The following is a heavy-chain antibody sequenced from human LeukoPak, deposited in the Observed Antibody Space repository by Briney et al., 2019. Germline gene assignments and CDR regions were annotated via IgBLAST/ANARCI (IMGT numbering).Heavy chain of an antibody. V-gene: IGHV4-30-2*01. J-gene: IGHJ3*02. D-gene: IGHD3-10*01. CDR1: GGSISSGGFS. CDR3: ARDAWGSTYGSGYAFDI. Sequence: SETLSLTCAVSGGSISSGGFSWNWVRQTPEKGLEWIGQIYHSGTTHYNPSVESRVTISVDKSKNQFSLTLESVTAADTAVYYCARDAWGSTYGSGYAFDIWGQGTLVTVSS. CDR2: IYHSGTT.